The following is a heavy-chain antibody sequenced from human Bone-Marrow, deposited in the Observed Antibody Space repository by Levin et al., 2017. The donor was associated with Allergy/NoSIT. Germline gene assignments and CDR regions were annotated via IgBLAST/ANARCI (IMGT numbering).Heavy chain of an antibody. CDR2: INHSGST. Sequence: GSLRLSCAVYGGSFSGYYWSWIRQPPGKGLEWIGEINHSGSTNYNPSLKSRVTISVDTSKNQFSLKLSSVTAADTAVYYCAREGQTYYDFWSGYFQDSYYYYYMDVWGKGTTVTVSS. CDR1: GGSFSGYY. D-gene: IGHD3-3*01. CDR3: AREGQTYYDFWSGYFQDSYYYYYMDV. J-gene: IGHJ6*03. V-gene: IGHV4-34*01.